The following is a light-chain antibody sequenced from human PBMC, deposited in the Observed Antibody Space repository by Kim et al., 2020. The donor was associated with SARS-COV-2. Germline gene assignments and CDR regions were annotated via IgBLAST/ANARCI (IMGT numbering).Light chain of an antibody. CDR3: NSRDSSGNHLV. CDR2: GKN. CDR1: SLRSYY. Sequence: SSELTQDPAVSVALGQTFRITCQGDSLRSYYASWYQQKPGQAPVLVIYGKNNRPSGIPDRFSGSSSGNTASLTITGAQAEDEADYYCNSRDSSGNHLVFGGGTQLTVL. J-gene: IGLJ3*02. V-gene: IGLV3-19*01.